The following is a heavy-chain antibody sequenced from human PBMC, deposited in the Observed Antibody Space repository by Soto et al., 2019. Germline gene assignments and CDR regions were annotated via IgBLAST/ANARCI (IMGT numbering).Heavy chain of an antibody. V-gene: IGHV4-34*01. J-gene: IGHJ6*02. CDR3: GRGIAAAGRYYGMDV. Sequence: QVQLQQWGAGLLKPSETLSLTCAVYGGSFSGYYWSWIRQPPGKGLEWIGEINHSGSTNYNPSLKSRVTISVDTSKNQFSLQLSSVTAADTAVYYCGRGIAAAGRYYGMDVWGQGTTVTVSS. CDR1: GGSFSGYY. D-gene: IGHD6-13*01. CDR2: INHSGST.